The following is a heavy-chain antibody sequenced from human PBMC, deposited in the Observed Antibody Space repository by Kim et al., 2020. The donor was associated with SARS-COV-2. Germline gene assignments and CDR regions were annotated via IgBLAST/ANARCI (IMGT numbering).Heavy chain of an antibody. D-gene: IGHD2-15*01. J-gene: IGHJ4*02. CDR1: GFTFSSYA. Sequence: GGSLRLSCAASGFTFSSYAMHWVRQAPGKGLEWVAVISYDGSNKYYADSVKGRFTISRDNSKNTLYLQMNSLRAEDTAVYYCARDSGGTSPGYWGQGTLVTVSS. V-gene: IGHV3-30-3*01. CDR3: ARDSGGTSPGY. CDR2: ISYDGSNK.